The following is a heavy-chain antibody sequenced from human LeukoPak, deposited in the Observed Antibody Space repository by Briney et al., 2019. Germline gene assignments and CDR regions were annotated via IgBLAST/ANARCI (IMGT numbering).Heavy chain of an antibody. CDR3: AKNVLRFLEWLFDY. D-gene: IGHD3-3*01. V-gene: IGHV3-30*18. CDR1: GFTFSSYG. CDR2: ISYDGSNK. J-gene: IGHJ4*02. Sequence: GGSLRLSCAASGFTFSSYGMHGVRQAPGKGLEWVAVISYDGSNKYYADSVKGRFTISRDNSKNTLYLQMNSLRAEDTAVYYCAKNVLRFLEWLFDYWGQGTLVTVSS.